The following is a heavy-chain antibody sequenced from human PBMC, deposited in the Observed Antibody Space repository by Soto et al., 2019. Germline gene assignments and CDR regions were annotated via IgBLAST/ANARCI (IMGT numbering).Heavy chain of an antibody. V-gene: IGHV4-31*03. CDR2: IYYSGST. J-gene: IGHJ5*02. D-gene: IGHD3-22*01. CDR1: GGSISSGGYY. Sequence: SETLSLTCTVSGGSISSGGYYWSWIRQHPGKGLEWIGYIYYSGSTYYNPSLKSRVTISVDTSKNQFSLKLSSVTAADTAVYYCARGVPMIVVGGNWFDPWGQGTLVTVSS. CDR3: ARGVPMIVVGGNWFDP.